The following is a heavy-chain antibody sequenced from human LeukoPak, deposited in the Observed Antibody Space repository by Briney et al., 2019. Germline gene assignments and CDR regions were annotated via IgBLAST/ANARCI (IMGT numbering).Heavy chain of an antibody. V-gene: IGHV4-59*01. CDR1: GGSISSYY. J-gene: IGHJ4*02. CDR3: ARASSYSSGYYFDY. Sequence: SETLSLTCTVSGGSISSYYWSWIRQPPGKGLEWIGYIYYSGSTNYSPSLKSRVTISVDTSKNQFSLKLSSVTAADTAVYYCARASSYSSGYYFDYWGQGTLVTVSS. CDR2: IYYSGST. D-gene: IGHD3-22*01.